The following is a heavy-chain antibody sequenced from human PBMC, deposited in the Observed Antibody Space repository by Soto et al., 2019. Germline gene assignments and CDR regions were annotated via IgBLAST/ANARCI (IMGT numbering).Heavy chain of an antibody. CDR3: ARDRAYCGGDCYSSWFDP. D-gene: IGHD2-21*02. CDR1: RYTFTSYA. V-gene: IGHV1-3*01. Sequence: ASVKVSCKASRYTFTSYAMHWVRQAPGQRLEWMGWINAGNGNTKYSQKFQGRVTITRDTSASTAYMELSSLRSEDTAVYYCARDRAYCGGDCYSSWFDPWGQGTLVTVSS. CDR2: INAGNGNT. J-gene: IGHJ5*02.